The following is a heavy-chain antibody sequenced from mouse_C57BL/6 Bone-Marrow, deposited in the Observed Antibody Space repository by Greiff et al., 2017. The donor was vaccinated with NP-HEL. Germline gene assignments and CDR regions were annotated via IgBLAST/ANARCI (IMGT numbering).Heavy chain of an antibody. CDR1: GYTFTSYG. D-gene: IGHD1-1*01. CDR2: IYPRSGNT. J-gene: IGHJ4*01. Sequence: QVQLQQSGAELARPGASVKLSCKASGYTFTSYGISWVKQRTGQGLEWIGEIYPRSGNTYYNEKFKGKATLTADKSSSTAYMELRSLTSEESAVYFCARRSVYYYGSSSYYAMDYWGQGTSVTVSS. CDR3: ARRSVYYYGSSSYYAMDY. V-gene: IGHV1-81*01.